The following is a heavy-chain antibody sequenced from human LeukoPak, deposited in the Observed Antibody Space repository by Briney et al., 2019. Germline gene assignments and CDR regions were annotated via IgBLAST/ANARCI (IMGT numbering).Heavy chain of an antibody. D-gene: IGHD1-1*01. Sequence: GASVKVSCKASGYTFTSYGISWVRQAPGQGLEWMGRIIPILGIANYAQKFQGRVTITADKSTSTAYMELSSLRSEDTAVYYCAREPVGTEGSFDYWGQGTLVTVSS. J-gene: IGHJ4*02. CDR1: GYTFTSYG. CDR2: IIPILGIA. CDR3: AREPVGTEGSFDY. V-gene: IGHV1-69*04.